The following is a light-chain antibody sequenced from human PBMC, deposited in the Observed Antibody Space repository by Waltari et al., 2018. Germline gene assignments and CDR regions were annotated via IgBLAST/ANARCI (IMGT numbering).Light chain of an antibody. V-gene: IGKV1-5*03. CDR3: QQYYTYCT. Sequence: DIQMTQSPSTLSASVGDRVTITCRASQTIDTWLAWYQQKSGKAPKLLISKASTLESVAPSTFSSSGAGAEFTLTISSLQPDDFATYYCQQYYTYCTFGQGTKLEIK. J-gene: IGKJ2*02. CDR2: KAS. CDR1: QTIDTW.